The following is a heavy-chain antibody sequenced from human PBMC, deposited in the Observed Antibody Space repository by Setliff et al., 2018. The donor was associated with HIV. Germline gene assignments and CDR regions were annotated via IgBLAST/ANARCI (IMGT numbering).Heavy chain of an antibody. Sequence: SETLSLTCTVSGGSISSGSYFWSWIRQPAGKGLEWIGRIYTSGSTNYNPSLKSRVTISVDTSKNQFSQKLSTVTAADTAVYYCPRGLVNLYRYYYYYMDVWGKGTTVTVS. CDR1: GGSISSGSYF. D-gene: IGHD2-2*02. V-gene: IGHV4-61*02. CDR3: PRGLVNLYRYYYYYMDV. CDR2: IYTSGST. J-gene: IGHJ6*03.